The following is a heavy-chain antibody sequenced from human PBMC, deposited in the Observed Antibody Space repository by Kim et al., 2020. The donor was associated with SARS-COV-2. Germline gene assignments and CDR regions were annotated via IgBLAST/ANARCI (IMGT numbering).Heavy chain of an antibody. CDR1: GFSFSRSW. J-gene: IGHJ5*02. V-gene: IGHV3-7*01. Sequence: GGSLRLSCIASGFSFSRSWMSWVRQAPGKGLEWLANIKPDGSEQDYDDSVKGRFTISRDNAKTSLYLQMSTLTADDTALYHCVPHQPELMTSWGQGTLVTVSS. D-gene: IGHD3-10*01. CDR3: VPHQPELMTS. CDR2: IKPDGSEQ.